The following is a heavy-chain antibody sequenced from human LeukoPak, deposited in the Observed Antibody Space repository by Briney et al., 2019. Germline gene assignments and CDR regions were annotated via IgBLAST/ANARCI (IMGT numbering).Heavy chain of an antibody. Sequence: ASVKVSCEASGYSFTRYFIHWVRQAPGQGLEWMGIIIPSDGSTSYAQKFQGSVTMTRDTSTSTVYMELSSLRSEDTAVYYCARGKVVTMVRGVIITYFDYWGQGTLVTVSS. J-gene: IGHJ4*02. D-gene: IGHD3-10*01. CDR2: IIPSDGST. V-gene: IGHV1-46*01. CDR1: GYSFTRYF. CDR3: ARGKVVTMVRGVIITYFDY.